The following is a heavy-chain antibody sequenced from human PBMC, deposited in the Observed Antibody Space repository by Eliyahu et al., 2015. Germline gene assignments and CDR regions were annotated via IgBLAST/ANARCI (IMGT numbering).Heavy chain of an antibody. CDR2: LSASGGST. CDR1: FSNYA. V-gene: IGHV3-23*01. CDR3: AKDRFSCSGGSCNPDAFDI. J-gene: IGHJ3*02. D-gene: IGHD2-15*01. Sequence: FSNYAMSWVRQAPGKGLEWVSGLSASGGSTYYADSVKGRFTISRDNSKNTLYLQMNSLRAEDTAVHYCAKDRFSCSGGSCNPDAFDIWGQGTMVTVSS.